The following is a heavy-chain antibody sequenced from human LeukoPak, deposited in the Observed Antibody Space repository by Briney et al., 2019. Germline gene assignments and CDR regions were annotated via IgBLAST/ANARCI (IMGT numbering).Heavy chain of an antibody. J-gene: IGHJ4*02. Sequence: LGGSLRLSCAASGFTISSYAMSWVRQAPGKGLEWVSGISGSGGSTNSADSVKGRFTISRDNSENTLYLQMNSLRAEDTAIYYCAKGFSSGWHYFDYWGQGTLVTVSS. V-gene: IGHV3-23*01. CDR2: ISGSGGST. CDR1: GFTISSYA. CDR3: AKGFSSGWHYFDY. D-gene: IGHD6-19*01.